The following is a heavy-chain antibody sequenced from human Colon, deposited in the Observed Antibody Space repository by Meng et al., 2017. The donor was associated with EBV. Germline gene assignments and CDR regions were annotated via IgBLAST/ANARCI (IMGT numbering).Heavy chain of an antibody. J-gene: IGHJ4*02. CDR2: IYQTSVT. Sequence: GRPPGTTSVSCACSVDTLSRSTWWRGVRRPPGKGLEGIGEIYQTSVTQYIPSLKSRVTISVDESKNQFSLWLSAVSAADTAVYYCARVGAYCGGDCYHPRWGQGTLVTVSS. V-gene: IGHV4-4*03. CDR1: VDTLSRSTW. D-gene: IGHD2-21*02. CDR3: ARVGAYCGGDCYHPR.